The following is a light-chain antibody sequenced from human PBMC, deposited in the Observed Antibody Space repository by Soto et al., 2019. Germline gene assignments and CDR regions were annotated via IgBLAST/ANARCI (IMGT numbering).Light chain of an antibody. J-gene: IGKJ2*01. CDR3: QQRSNWPPYT. CDR1: QSVSSY. V-gene: IGKV3-11*01. Sequence: EIVLTQSPATLSLSPGETATLSCRASQSVSSYLAWYQQKPGQAPRLLIYDASNRATGIPARFSGSGSGTDFTLTISILEPEDFAVYSCQQRSNWPPYTFGQGTQLEIK. CDR2: DAS.